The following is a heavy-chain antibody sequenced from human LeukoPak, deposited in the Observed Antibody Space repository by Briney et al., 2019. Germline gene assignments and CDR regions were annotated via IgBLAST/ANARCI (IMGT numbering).Heavy chain of an antibody. J-gene: IGHJ4*02. V-gene: IGHV4-59*12. CDR3: ARGRKLERQIIGGTRKPYFDY. D-gene: IGHD1-1*01. Sequence: PSETLSLTCTVSGGSISSYYWSCIRQPPGKGLEWIGYIYYSGSTNYNPSLKSRVTISVDTSKNQFSLKLSSVTAADTAVYYCARGRKLERQIIGGTRKPYFDYWGQGTLVTVSS. CDR1: GGSISSYY. CDR2: IYYSGST.